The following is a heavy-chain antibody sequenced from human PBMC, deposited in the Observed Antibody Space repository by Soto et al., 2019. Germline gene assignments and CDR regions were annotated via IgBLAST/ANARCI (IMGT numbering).Heavy chain of an antibody. CDR1: GYTFTSYA. V-gene: IGHV1-3*01. Sequence: ASVKVSCKASGYTFTSYAMHWVRQAPGQRLEWMGWINAGNGNTKYSQKFQGRVTITRDTSASTAYMELSSLRSEDTAVYYCARDVTTYEDFYYYYYMDVWGKGTTVTVSS. D-gene: IGHD4-4*01. CDR3: ARDVTTYEDFYYYYYMDV. J-gene: IGHJ6*03. CDR2: INAGNGNT.